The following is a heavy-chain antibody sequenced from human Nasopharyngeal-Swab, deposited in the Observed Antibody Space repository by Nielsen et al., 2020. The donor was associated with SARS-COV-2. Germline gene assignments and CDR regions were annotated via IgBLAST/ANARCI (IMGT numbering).Heavy chain of an antibody. Sequence: SETLSLTCAVYGASFSGYYWSWIRQPPGKGLEWIGSIYHSGSTYYNPSLKSRVTISVDTSKNQFSLKLSSVTAADTAVYYCARVGARDYVWGSYRPNPGGYWGQGTLVTVSS. V-gene: IGHV4-38-2*01. CDR3: ARVGARDYVWGSYRPNPGGY. J-gene: IGHJ4*02. CDR1: GASFSGYY. D-gene: IGHD3-16*02. CDR2: IYHSGST.